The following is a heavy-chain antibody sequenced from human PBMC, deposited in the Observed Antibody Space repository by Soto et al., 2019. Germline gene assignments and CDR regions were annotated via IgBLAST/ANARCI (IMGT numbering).Heavy chain of an antibody. J-gene: IGHJ3*02. CDR3: AKDWTSI. CDR2: ISGSGGST. Sequence: EVQLLESGGGLVQPGGSQRISCAASGFTFSIYSMTWVRQAPGKGLEWVSTISGSGGSTYYTDSVKGRFTISRDNSKNTLFLQLNSLRAEDTAVYYCAKDWTSIWGQGTMVTVSS. V-gene: IGHV3-23*01. CDR1: GFTFSIYS. D-gene: IGHD3-3*01.